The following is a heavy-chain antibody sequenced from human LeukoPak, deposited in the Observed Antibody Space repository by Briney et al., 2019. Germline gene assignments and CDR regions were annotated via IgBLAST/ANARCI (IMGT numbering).Heavy chain of an antibody. Sequence: GGSLRLSCAASGFTFGSYAMSWVRQAPGKGLEWVSAISGSGGNTYYADSVKGRFTISRDNSKNTLYLQMNSLRAEDTAVYYCARDSYDSSGYYSHFDYWGQGTLVTVSS. J-gene: IGHJ4*02. CDR1: GFTFGSYA. CDR2: ISGSGGNT. D-gene: IGHD3-22*01. V-gene: IGHV3-23*01. CDR3: ARDSYDSSGYYSHFDY.